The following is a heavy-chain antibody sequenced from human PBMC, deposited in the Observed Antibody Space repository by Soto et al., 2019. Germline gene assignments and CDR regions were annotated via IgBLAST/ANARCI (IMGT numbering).Heavy chain of an antibody. J-gene: IGHJ4*02. D-gene: IGHD5-18*01. CDR1: GASIYAYY. CDR2: ISDGGST. V-gene: IGHV4-59*12. Sequence: PSEPLSLTCNVSGASIYAYYWNWIRQSPGKGLEWIGYISDGGSTNYNPSLKSRVTISVDRSKNQFSLKLSSVTAADTAVYYCARGYSYGDSPSFDYWGQGTLVTVSS. CDR3: ARGYSYGDSPSFDY.